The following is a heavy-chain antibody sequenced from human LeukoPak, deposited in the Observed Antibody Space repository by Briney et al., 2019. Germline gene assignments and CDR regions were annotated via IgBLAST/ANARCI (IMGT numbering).Heavy chain of an antibody. D-gene: IGHD2-2*01. J-gene: IGHJ6*04. CDR2: ISAYNGNT. CDR1: GYTFTSDG. Sequence: GASVKVSCKASGYTFTSDGISWVRQAPGQGLEWLGWISAYNGNTNYAQKLQGRVIMTTDTSTSTAYMELRSLRSDDTAVYYCARDREPIVVVPAAYYYGMDVWGKGTTVTVSS. V-gene: IGHV1-18*04. CDR3: ARDREPIVVVPAAYYYGMDV.